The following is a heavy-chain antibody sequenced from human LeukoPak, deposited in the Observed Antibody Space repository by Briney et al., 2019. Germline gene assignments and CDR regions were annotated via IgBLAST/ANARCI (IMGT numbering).Heavy chain of an antibody. CDR2: IYSGGST. D-gene: IGHD6-19*01. CDR3: ARGRAHSSGWYAFDY. CDR1: GFTFSTYA. Sequence: GGTLRLSCAASGFTFSTYAMSWVRQAPGKGRVWVSVIYSGGSTYYADSVKGRFTISRDNSKNTLFLEMNSLRGEDTAVYYCARGRAHSSGWYAFDYWRQGTLV. V-gene: IGHV3-53*01. J-gene: IGHJ4*02.